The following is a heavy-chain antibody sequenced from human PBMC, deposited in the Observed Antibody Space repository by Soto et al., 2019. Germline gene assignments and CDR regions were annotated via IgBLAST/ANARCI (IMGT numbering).Heavy chain of an antibody. Sequence: VQLVQSGGEVKKPGASVNISCKATGYTFISYSITWVRQAPGQGLEWMGWISTYNGNTKYAQSLQGSVTLTRDTSTNTAFMEIRGLRSDDTAIYYCAREGAHSTGWYDYFDQWGQGTLVAVSS. CDR1: GYTFISYS. CDR3: AREGAHSTGWYDYFDQ. J-gene: IGHJ4*02. CDR2: ISTYNGNT. V-gene: IGHV1-18*04. D-gene: IGHD6-13*01.